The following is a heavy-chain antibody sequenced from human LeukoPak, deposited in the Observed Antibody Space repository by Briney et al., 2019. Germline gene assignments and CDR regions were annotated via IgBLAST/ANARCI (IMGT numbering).Heavy chain of an antibody. CDR1: GFTFSSYA. V-gene: IGHV3-23*01. D-gene: IGHD3-3*01. Sequence: PGGSLRLSCAASGFTFSSYAMSGVRQAPGEGLEWVSATSGSGGSTYYADSVKGRFTISRDNSKNTLYLQMNSLRAEDTAVYYCAKGSSIFGAVRGEYWGQGTLVTVSS. CDR3: AKGSSIFGAVRGEY. J-gene: IGHJ4*02. CDR2: TSGSGGST.